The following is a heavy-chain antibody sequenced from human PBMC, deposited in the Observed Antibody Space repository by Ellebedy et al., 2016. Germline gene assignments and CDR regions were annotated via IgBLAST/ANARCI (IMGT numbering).Heavy chain of an antibody. J-gene: IGHJ5*02. D-gene: IGHD3-16*01. V-gene: IGHV4-39*07. CDR2: VHYTGTT. CDR1: GGSIRGSSYL. CDR3: ARGASTRELWADLDSLGFDP. Sequence: SETLSLTXAVSGGSIRGSSYLWAWVRQPPGKGLEYIGSVHYTGTTYYNPSLKSRLSISVDTSKNQFSLKLSSVTAADTAVYYCARGASTRELWADLDSLGFDPWGQGTLVTVSS.